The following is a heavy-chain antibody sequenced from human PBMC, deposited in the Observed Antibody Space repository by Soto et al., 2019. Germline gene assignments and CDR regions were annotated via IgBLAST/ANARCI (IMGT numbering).Heavy chain of an antibody. D-gene: IGHD6-13*01. CDR2: IIPYYNTL. V-gene: IGHV1-69*13. CDR3: ASGASRWYPYFFDS. J-gene: IGHJ4*02. Sequence: SVKVSCKXSEGTFNSYAIAWVRQAPGQGLEWMGGIIPYYNTLNYAQKFQDRVTITADDSTNTVYMELSSLRSDDTAVYFCASGASRWYPYFFDSWGQGTLVTVSS. CDR1: EGTFNSYA.